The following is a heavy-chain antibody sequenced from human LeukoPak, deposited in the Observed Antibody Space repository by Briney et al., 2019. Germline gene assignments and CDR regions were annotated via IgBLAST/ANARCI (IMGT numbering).Heavy chain of an antibody. Sequence: PSETLSLTCTVSGGSISGYFWSWFRQPPGKGLEWIGYIHYSGSTTCNPSFKSRVTISVDTSKNQFSLRLSSVTAADTALYYCARGYAYGDTGSFDYWGQGALVTVSS. V-gene: IGHV4-59*01. CDR1: GGSISGYF. D-gene: IGHD4-17*01. CDR2: IHYSGST. J-gene: IGHJ4*02. CDR3: ARGYAYGDTGSFDY.